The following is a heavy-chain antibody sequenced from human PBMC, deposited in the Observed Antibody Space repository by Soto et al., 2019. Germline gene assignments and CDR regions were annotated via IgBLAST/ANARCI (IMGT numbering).Heavy chain of an antibody. J-gene: IGHJ5*02. CDR2: ISAYNGNT. V-gene: IGHV1-18*01. D-gene: IGHD3-3*01. CDR1: GYTFTSYG. Sequence: ASVKVSCKASGYTFTSYGISWVRQAPGQGLEWMGWISAYNGNTNYAQKFQGKVTMTTDTSTSTAYMELSSLRSEDTAVYYCATLYDFWSGYPNWFDPWGQGTLVTVSS. CDR3: ATLYDFWSGYPNWFDP.